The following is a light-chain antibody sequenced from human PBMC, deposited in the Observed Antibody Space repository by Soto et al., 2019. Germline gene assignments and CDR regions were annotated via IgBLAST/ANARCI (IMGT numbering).Light chain of an antibody. CDR3: QYYGSSSYT. V-gene: IGKV3-20*01. CDR2: DAS. Sequence: EIVLTQSPGTLSLSPGERATLSCRASQSVSSSYLAWYQQKPGQAPRLLIYDASSRATGIPDRFSGSGSGTDFTLTISRLEPEDFAVYYCQYYGSSSYTFGQGTKLEIK. CDR1: QSVSSSY. J-gene: IGKJ2*01.